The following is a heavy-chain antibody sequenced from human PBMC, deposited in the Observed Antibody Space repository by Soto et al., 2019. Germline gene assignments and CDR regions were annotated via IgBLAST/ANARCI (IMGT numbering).Heavy chain of an antibody. CDR1: GYSFTASY. CDR3: ARAPGGAGTH. J-gene: IGHJ4*02. V-gene: IGHV1-2*02. D-gene: IGHD6-19*01. Sequence: QVQLVQSGAEVKKPGASVKVSCKASGYSFTASYIHLVRQAPGQGREWVGWIDPHGGYTQSTKTFQGRVTMTRDTFITTAYLELSSLKSDDTAVYYCARAPGGAGTHWGQGTLVSVSS. CDR2: IDPHGGYT.